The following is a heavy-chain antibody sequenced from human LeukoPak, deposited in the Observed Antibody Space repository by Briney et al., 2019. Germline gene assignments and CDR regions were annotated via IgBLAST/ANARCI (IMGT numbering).Heavy chain of an antibody. Sequence: SDTPSLTCTVSGGSISNYYWSWIRQPPGKGLEWIGYIYDSGSTNCNPSLKSRVTISVDTSNNQFSLRLSSVTAADAAVYYCARDRGSGSEGFDPWGQGTLVTVSS. CDR2: IYDSGST. V-gene: IGHV4-59*12. CDR1: GGSISNYY. J-gene: IGHJ5*02. D-gene: IGHD3-10*01. CDR3: ARDRGSGSEGFDP.